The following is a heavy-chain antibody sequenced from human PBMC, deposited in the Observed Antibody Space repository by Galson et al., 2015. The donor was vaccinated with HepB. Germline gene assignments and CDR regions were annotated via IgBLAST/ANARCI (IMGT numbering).Heavy chain of an antibody. D-gene: IGHD2-2*01. CDR2: INPNSGGT. CDR1: GYTFTGYY. J-gene: IGHJ4*02. CDR3: ARVGRYCSSTSCYDY. Sequence: SVKVSCKASGYTFTGYYMHWVRQAPGQGLEWMGRINPNSGGTNYAQKFQGRVTMTRDTSISTAYMELSRLRSDDTAVYYCARVGRYCSSTSCYDYWGQGTLVTVSS. V-gene: IGHV1-2*06.